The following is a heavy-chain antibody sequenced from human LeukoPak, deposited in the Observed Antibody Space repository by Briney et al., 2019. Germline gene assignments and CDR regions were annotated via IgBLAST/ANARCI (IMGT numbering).Heavy chain of an antibody. Sequence: SETLSLTCTVSGGSIRSYYWSWVRQPPGKGLEWIGYLYYSGSTNYSPSLKSRVTISVDTSKNQFSLKLNSVTAADTAVYYCVRGRDNADWYFDLWGRGTLVTVSS. CDR2: LYYSGST. CDR1: GGSIRSYY. J-gene: IGHJ2*01. V-gene: IGHV4-59*01. D-gene: IGHD1-1*01. CDR3: VRGRDNADWYFDL.